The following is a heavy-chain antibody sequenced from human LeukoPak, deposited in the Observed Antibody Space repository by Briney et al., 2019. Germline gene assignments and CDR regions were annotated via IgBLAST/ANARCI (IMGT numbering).Heavy chain of an antibody. CDR1: GYTLTSYY. V-gene: IGHV1-46*01. Sequence: ASVKVSCKASGYTLTSYYMHWVRQAPGQGLEWMGIINPSGGSTSYAQKFQGRVTMTRDTSTSTVYMELSSLRSEDTAVYYCARAKIYYYDSSGPVDYWGQGTLVTVSS. CDR2: INPSGGST. D-gene: IGHD3-22*01. CDR3: ARAKIYYYDSSGPVDY. J-gene: IGHJ4*02.